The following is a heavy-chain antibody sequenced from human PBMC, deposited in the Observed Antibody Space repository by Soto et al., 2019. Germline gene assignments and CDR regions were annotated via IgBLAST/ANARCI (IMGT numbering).Heavy chain of an antibody. Sequence: ASVKVSCKASGYTFTSYGISWVRQAPGQGLEWMGWISAYNGNTNYAQKLQGRVNMTTDTSTSTAYMELRSLRSDDTAVYYCARDQTARSYYDYGTDVWGQGISVTVSS. V-gene: IGHV1-18*04. D-gene: IGHD6-25*01. CDR3: ARDQTARSYYDYGTDV. CDR1: GYTFTSYG. J-gene: IGHJ6*02. CDR2: ISAYNGNT.